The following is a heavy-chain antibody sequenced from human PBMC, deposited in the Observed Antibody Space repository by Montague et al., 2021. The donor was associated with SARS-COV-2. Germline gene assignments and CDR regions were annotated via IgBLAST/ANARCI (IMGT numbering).Heavy chain of an antibody. Sequence: SETLSLTCTVSGGSISSYYWSWIRRPPGKGLEWIGYIYYSGSTNYNPSLESRVTISVDTSKNQFSLKLSSVTAADTAVYYCARRSLGYCSGGSCYSAFDPWGQGTLVTVSS. V-gene: IGHV4-59*01. J-gene: IGHJ5*02. CDR3: ARRSLGYCSGGSCYSAFDP. CDR2: IYYSGST. CDR1: GGSISSYY. D-gene: IGHD2-15*01.